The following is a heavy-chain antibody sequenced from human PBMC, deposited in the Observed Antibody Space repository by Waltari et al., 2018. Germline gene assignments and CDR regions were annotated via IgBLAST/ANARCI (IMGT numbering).Heavy chain of an antibody. CDR1: GYSFTTYP. V-gene: IGHV1-3*01. J-gene: IGHJ4*02. Sequence: QVQFVQSGAEVKKPGASVKISCKISGYSFTTYPIHWVRQAPGQGLEWMAWINAASGNTYFSRNFPAIVTISRDTSASSAYLELSDLRFEDAAVYYCARLKYYYDDNGDYYSYFDFWGQGTLVTVSS. CDR2: INAASGNT. CDR3: ARLKYYYDDNGDYYSYFDF. D-gene: IGHD3-22*01.